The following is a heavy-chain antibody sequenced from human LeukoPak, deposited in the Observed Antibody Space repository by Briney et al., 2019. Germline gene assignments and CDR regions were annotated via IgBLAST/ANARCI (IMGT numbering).Heavy chain of an antibody. Sequence: GGSLRLSCAASEFWVSDNYMSWVRQAPGKGLEWVSVIYSGGSTYYADSVKGRFTISRDNSKNTLYLQMNSLRAEDTAVYYCARENSGSFFPVDDYWGQGTLVTVSS. CDR3: ARENSGSFFPVDDY. J-gene: IGHJ4*02. CDR2: IYSGGST. D-gene: IGHD1-26*01. V-gene: IGHV3-66*01. CDR1: EFWVSDNY.